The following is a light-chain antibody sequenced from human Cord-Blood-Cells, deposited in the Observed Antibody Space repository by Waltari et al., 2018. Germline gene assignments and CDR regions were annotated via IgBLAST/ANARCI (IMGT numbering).Light chain of an antibody. J-gene: IGKJ1*01. CDR1: QSISSW. CDR3: QQYNSYS. CDR2: KAS. V-gene: IGKV1-5*03. Sequence: DIQMTQSPSTLSASVGDRVTITCRASQSISSWLAWYQQKPGKAPKLLIYKASSLESGVPSRFSCSGSGTEFTLTISSLQPDDFATYYCQQYNSYSFGQGTKVEI.